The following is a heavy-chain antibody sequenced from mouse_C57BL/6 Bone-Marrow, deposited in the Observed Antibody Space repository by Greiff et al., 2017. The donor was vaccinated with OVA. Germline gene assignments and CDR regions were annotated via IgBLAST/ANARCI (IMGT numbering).Heavy chain of an antibody. CDR2: IGPGSGST. V-gene: IGHV1-77*01. J-gene: IGHJ2*01. CDR1: GYTFTDYY. CDR3: ARERGGYGNCFDY. D-gene: IGHD2-10*02. Sequence: VQLQQSGAELARPGASVKLSCKASGYTFTDYYINWVKQRPGQGLEWIGKIGPGSGSTYYNEKFKGKATLTADKSSSTAYMQLSSLTSEDSAVYFCARERGGYGNCFDYWGQGTTLTVSS.